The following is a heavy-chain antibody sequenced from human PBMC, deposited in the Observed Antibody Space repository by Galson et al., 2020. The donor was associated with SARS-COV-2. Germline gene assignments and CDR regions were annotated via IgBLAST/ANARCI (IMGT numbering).Heavy chain of an antibody. CDR1: GFTFSSYA. J-gene: IGHJ3*02. CDR3: AKDYDGSGSYSDAFDI. D-gene: IGHD3-10*01. CDR2: ISGSGGST. V-gene: IGHV3-23*01. Sequence: GGSLRLSCAASGFTFSSYAMSWVRQAPGKGLEWVSAISGSGGSTYYADSVKGRFTISRDNSKNTLYLQMNSLRAEDTAIYYCAKDYDGSGSYSDAFDIWGQGTMVTVSS.